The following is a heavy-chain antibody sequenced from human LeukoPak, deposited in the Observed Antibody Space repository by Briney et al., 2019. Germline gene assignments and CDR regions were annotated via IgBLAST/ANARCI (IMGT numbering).Heavy chain of an antibody. CDR3: ARRKATVTLLDY. V-gene: IGHV3-11*04. Sequence: GGSLRLSCAASGFTFSNAWMSWVRQAPGKGLEWVSYISSSGSTIYYADSVKGRFTISRDNAKNSLYLQMNSLRAEDTAVYYCARRKATVTLLDYWGQGTLVTVSS. CDR2: ISSSGSTI. J-gene: IGHJ4*02. CDR1: GFTFSNAW. D-gene: IGHD4-17*01.